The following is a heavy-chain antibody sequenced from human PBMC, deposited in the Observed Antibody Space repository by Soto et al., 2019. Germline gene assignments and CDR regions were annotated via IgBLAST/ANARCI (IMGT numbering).Heavy chain of an antibody. Sequence: SETLSLTCTVSGGSISSYYWIWIRQPPGKGLEWIGYIYYSRSTNYNPSLKSRVTISVDTSKNQFSLKLSSVTAADTAVYYCERTGHYMEVWGKGTTVTVSS. CDR3: ERTGHYMEV. J-gene: IGHJ6*03. CDR2: IYYSRST. CDR1: GGSISSYY. D-gene: IGHD7-27*01. V-gene: IGHV4-59*01.